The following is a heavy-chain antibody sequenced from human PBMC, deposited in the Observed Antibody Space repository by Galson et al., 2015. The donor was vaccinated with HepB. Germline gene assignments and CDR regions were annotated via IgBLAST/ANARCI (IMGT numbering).Heavy chain of an antibody. CDR2: TYYRAKWYT. Sequence: CAISGDSVSSNSAAWNWIRQSPSRGLEWLGRTYYRAKWYTDYAVSLRSRITINPDTSRNQVSLQLRSVTPEDTAVYYCARVGGTTYYYSMDVWGQGTTVTVSS. D-gene: IGHD1-14*01. J-gene: IGHJ6*02. CDR3: ARVGGTTYYYSMDV. V-gene: IGHV6-1*01. CDR1: GDSVSSNSAA.